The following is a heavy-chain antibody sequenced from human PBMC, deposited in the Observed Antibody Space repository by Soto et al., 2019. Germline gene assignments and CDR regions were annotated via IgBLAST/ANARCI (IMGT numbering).Heavy chain of an antibody. CDR3: ARPLSCNICDCYSANDAFNI. CDR1: GGTFSSNV. D-gene: IGHD2-21*02. J-gene: IGHJ3*02. V-gene: IGHV1-69*01. CDR2: IIPIFETS. Sequence: QVQLVQSGPEVKKPGSSLRVSCKASGGTFSSNVVSWVRQAPGQGLEWMGGIIPIFETSNYAQKFQGRVSITADESTNTAYMELRSLTFEDTAVYFCARPLSCNICDCYSANDAFNIWGQGTMVTVSS.